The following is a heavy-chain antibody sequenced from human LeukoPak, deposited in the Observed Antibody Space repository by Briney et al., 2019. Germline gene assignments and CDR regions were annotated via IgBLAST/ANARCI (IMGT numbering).Heavy chain of an antibody. V-gene: IGHV1-69*05. Sequence: GASVKVSCKASGYTFTGYYMHWVRQAPGQGLEWMGGIIPIFGTANYAQKFQGRVTITTDESTSTAYMELSSLRSEDTAVYYCARDLMGYDSSGYYGYWGQGTLVTVSS. CDR1: GYTFTGYY. CDR2: IIPIFGTA. D-gene: IGHD3-22*01. CDR3: ARDLMGYDSSGYYGY. J-gene: IGHJ4*02.